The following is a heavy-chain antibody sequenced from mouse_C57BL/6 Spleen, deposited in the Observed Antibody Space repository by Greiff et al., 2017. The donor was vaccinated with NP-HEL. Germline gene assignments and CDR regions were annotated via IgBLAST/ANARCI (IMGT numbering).Heavy chain of an antibody. J-gene: IGHJ2*01. Sequence: VQLQQSGAELVKPGASVKISCKASGYAFSSYWMNWVKQRPGKGLEWIGQIYPGDGDTNYNGKFKGKATLTADKSPSTAYMQLSSLTSEDSAVYVCARSYSNRDFDYWGQGTTLTVSS. V-gene: IGHV1-80*01. CDR2: IYPGDGDT. CDR1: GYAFSSYW. CDR3: ARSYSNRDFDY. D-gene: IGHD2-5*01.